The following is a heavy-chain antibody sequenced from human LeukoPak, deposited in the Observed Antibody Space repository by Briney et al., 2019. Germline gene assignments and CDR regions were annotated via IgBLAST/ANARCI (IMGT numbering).Heavy chain of an antibody. Sequence: PSETLSLTCTVSAYSISSGYFWGWLRQPPGKGQEWIGRIFHSGSVYYNPSLQSRVTISVDTSTNRFSLKLTSVTAADTALYYCARVVASTSIDSWGQGTLVTVSS. V-gene: IGHV4-38-2*02. J-gene: IGHJ4*02. CDR2: IFHSGSV. D-gene: IGHD2-15*01. CDR1: AYSISSGYF. CDR3: ARVVASTSIDS.